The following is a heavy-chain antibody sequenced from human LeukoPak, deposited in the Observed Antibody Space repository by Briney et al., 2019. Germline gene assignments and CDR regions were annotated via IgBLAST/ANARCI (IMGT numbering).Heavy chain of an antibody. D-gene: IGHD3-3*01. J-gene: IGHJ4*02. CDR2: ISYDGSNK. Sequence: GGSLRLSCAASTFTFSYFSMHWVRQAPGKGLEWVAVISYDGSNKYYSDSVKGRFTISRDNSKNTLYLQMNSLRAEDTAVYYCARDGLVRFLEWLSNLDYWGQGTLVTVSS. CDR1: TFTFSYFS. V-gene: IGHV3-30-3*01. CDR3: ARDGLVRFLEWLSNLDY.